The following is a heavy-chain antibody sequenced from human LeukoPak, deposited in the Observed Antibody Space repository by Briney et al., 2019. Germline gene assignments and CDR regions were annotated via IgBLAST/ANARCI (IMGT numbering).Heavy chain of an antibody. D-gene: IGHD5-18*01. V-gene: IGHV3-33*01. Sequence: PGRSLRLSCAASGFTFSSYGMHWVRQAPGKGLEWVAVIWYDGSNKYYADSVKGRFTISRDNSKNTLYLQMNSLRAEDTAVYYCARSVGYSYGLRHFDYWGQGTLVTISS. CDR3: ARSVGYSYGLRHFDY. CDR2: IWYDGSNK. J-gene: IGHJ4*02. CDR1: GFTFSSYG.